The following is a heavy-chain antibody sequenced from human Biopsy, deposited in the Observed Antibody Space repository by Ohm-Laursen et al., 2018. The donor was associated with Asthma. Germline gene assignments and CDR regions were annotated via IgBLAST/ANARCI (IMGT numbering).Heavy chain of an antibody. Sequence: SSVKVSCKSLGGTFNTYVIGWVRQAPGQGLEWMGGINSVFGTTTYSQKFQDRVTITADDSTGTVYMELSSLRSEDTAVYYCARKAGSCISRTCYSLDFWGQGTLVTVSS. CDR2: INSVFGTT. J-gene: IGHJ4*02. D-gene: IGHD2-2*01. CDR1: GGTFNTYV. V-gene: IGHV1-69*01. CDR3: ARKAGSCISRTCYSLDF.